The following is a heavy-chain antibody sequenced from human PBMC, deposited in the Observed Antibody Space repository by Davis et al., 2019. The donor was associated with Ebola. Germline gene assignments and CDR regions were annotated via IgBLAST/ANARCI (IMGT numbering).Heavy chain of an antibody. CDR3: ARVTRGWASIDY. D-gene: IGHD5-12*01. J-gene: IGHJ4*02. Sequence: SETLSLTCTVSGGSISSYYWSWIRHPPGKGLEWIGYIYYSGSTNYNPSLKSRVTISVDTSKNQFSLKLSSVTAADTAVYYCARVTRGWASIDYWGQGTLVTVSS. V-gene: IGHV4-59*01. CDR1: GGSISSYY. CDR2: IYYSGST.